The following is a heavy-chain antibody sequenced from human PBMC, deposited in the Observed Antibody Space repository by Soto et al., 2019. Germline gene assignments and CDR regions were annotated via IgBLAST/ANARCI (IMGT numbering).Heavy chain of an antibody. CDR3: AKAEIITMIVVVTNDAFDI. CDR2: ISGSGGST. D-gene: IGHD3-22*01. V-gene: IGHV3-23*01. Sequence: EVQLLESGGGLVQPGGSLRLSCAASGFTFSSYAMSWVRQAPGKGLEWVSAISGSGGSTYYADSVKGRFTISRDNSKKPLYLQMNSLRAEDTAVYYCAKAEIITMIVVVTNDAFDIWGQGTMVTVSS. CDR1: GFTFSSYA. J-gene: IGHJ3*02.